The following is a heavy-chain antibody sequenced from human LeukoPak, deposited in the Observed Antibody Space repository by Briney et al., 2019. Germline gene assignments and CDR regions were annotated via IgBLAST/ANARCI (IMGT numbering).Heavy chain of an antibody. V-gene: IGHV5-51*01. Sequence: GESLKISCKGSGYSFTTYWIGWVRQMPGKGLEWMGIIYPGDSESKHSPSFQGQVTISADKSISTAYLQWSSLKASDTAMYYCARQKYCSGGSCSDYYGMDVWGQGTTVTVSS. CDR1: GYSFTTYW. D-gene: IGHD2-15*01. CDR2: IYPGDSES. J-gene: IGHJ6*02. CDR3: ARQKYCSGGSCSDYYGMDV.